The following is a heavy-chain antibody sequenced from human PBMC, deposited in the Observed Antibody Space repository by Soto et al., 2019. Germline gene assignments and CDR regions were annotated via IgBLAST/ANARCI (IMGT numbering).Heavy chain of an antibody. J-gene: IGHJ4*02. D-gene: IGHD6-19*01. CDR2: IYYSGST. Sequence: PSETLSLTCTVSGGSISSSSYYWGWIRQPPGKWLEWIGSIYYSGSTYYNPSLKSRVTISVDTSKNQFSLKLSSVTAADTAVYYCARHEAPSGWYFDYWGQGTLVTVSS. V-gene: IGHV4-39*01. CDR1: GGSISSSSYY. CDR3: ARHEAPSGWYFDY.